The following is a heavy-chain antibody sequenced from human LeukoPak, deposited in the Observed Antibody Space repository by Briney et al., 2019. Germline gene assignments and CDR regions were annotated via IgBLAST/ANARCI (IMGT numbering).Heavy chain of an antibody. CDR1: GFTFSAYS. V-gene: IGHV3-7*01. CDR2: IKKDGSEE. CDR3: ARGFQSGDSPV. D-gene: IGHD2-21*02. Sequence: GESLRLSCASSGFTFSAYSLSWVRQAPGKGLEWVAKIKKDGSEEDYVDSVKGRFTISRDNAKGSVYLQLNSLRAEDTAVYYCARGFQSGDSPVWGQGTLVTVSS. J-gene: IGHJ4*02.